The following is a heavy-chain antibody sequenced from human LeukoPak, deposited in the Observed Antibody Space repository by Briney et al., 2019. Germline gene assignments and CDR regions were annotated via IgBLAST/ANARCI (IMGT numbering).Heavy chain of an antibody. D-gene: IGHD3-3*01. J-gene: IGHJ3*02. CDR3: ARPNYDFWSGYSFGAFDI. CDR1: GFTFSSYW. Sequence: GGSLRLSCAASGFTFSSYWMSWVRQAPGKGLEWVANIKQDGSAKDYVDAVKGRFTITRDNAKNSLYLQMNSMRAEDTAVYYCARPNYDFWSGYSFGAFDIWGQGTMVTVSS. V-gene: IGHV3-7*01. CDR2: IKQDGSAK.